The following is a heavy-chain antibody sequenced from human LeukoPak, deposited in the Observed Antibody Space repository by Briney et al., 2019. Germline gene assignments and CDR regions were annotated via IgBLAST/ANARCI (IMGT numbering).Heavy chain of an antibody. CDR3: ARTLDYGDFFDY. Sequence: PGGSLRLSCAASGFTFSSYSMNWVRQAPGKGLEWVSSISSSSSYIYYADSVKGRFTISIDNAKNSLYLQMNSLRAEDTAVYYCARTLDYGDFFDYWGQGTLVTVSS. CDR1: GFTFSSYS. J-gene: IGHJ4*02. V-gene: IGHV3-21*01. CDR2: ISSSSSYI. D-gene: IGHD4-17*01.